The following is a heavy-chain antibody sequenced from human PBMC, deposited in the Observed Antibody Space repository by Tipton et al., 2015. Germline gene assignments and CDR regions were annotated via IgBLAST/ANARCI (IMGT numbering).Heavy chain of an antibody. V-gene: IGHV6-1*01. CDR3: ARGPDGGAFDI. CDR1: GDSVTSNSDA. CDR2: TYYRSRRYN. D-gene: IGHD3-10*01. Sequence: GLVKPSQTLSLTCAISGDSVTSNSDAWNWIRKSPSRGLEGLGRTYYRSRRYNDYAVSVKSRITITPDTSKNQFSLQLNSVTTEDTATYYCARGPDGGAFDIWGQGTMVTVSS. J-gene: IGHJ3*02.